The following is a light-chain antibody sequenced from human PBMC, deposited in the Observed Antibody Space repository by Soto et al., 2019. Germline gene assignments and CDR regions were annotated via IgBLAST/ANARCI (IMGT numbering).Light chain of an antibody. CDR3: QQYNNWPPT. CDR2: GAS. CDR1: QSITSN. J-gene: IGKJ5*01. V-gene: IGKV3-15*01. Sequence: EIVLTQSPGTLSLSPGERATLSCRSSQSITSNYLAWYQQEPGQAPRLLIYGASTRAIGIPARFSGSGSGTEFTLTISSLQSEDFAVYYCQQYNNWPPTFGQGTRLEIK.